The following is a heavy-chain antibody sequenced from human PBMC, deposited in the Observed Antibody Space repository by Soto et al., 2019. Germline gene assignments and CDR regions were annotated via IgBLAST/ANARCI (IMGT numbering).Heavy chain of an antibody. CDR2: IGTAGDT. D-gene: IGHD6-6*01. J-gene: IGHJ4*02. Sequence: GSLRLSCAASGFTFSSYDMHWVRQATGKGLEWVSAIGTAGDTYYPGSVKGRFTISRENAKNSLYLQMNSLRAEDTAVYYCAREDSSSSFEYWGQGTLVTVSS. V-gene: IGHV3-13*01. CDR3: AREDSSSSFEY. CDR1: GFTFSSYD.